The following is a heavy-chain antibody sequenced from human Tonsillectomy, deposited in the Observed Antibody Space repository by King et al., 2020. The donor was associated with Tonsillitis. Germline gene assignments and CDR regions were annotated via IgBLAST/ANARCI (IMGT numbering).Heavy chain of an antibody. J-gene: IGHJ5*02. V-gene: IGHV3-73*01. CDR3: TRTTTYSGSYSS. CDR2: IRSKANSYAT. D-gene: IGHD1-26*01. Sequence: VQLVESGGGLVQPGGSLKLSCAASGFTFSGSAMHWVRQASGKGLEWVGRIRSKANSYATAYAASVKGRFTISRDDSKNTADLQMNSLKTEDTAVYYCTRTTTYSGSYSSWGQGTLVTVSS. CDR1: GFTFSGSA.